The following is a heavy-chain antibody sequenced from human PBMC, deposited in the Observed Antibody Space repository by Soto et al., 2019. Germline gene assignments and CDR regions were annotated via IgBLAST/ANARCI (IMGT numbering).Heavy chain of an antibody. CDR2: INPNSGGT. CDR1: GYTFTGYY. J-gene: IGHJ4*02. D-gene: IGHD5-18*01. CDR3: ARVPLNPTGYSYERDFDY. V-gene: IGHV1-2*02. Sequence: GGLVKVSCKASGYTFTGYYMHWVRQAPGQGLEWMGWINPNSGGTNYAQKFQGRVTMTRDTSISTAYMELSRLRSDDTAVYYCARVPLNPTGYSYERDFDYWGQGTLVTVSS.